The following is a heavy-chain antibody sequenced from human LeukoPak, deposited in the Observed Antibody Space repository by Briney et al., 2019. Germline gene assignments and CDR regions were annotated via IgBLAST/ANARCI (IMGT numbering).Heavy chain of an antibody. Sequence: SETLSLTCTVSGGSINSVNYYWGWIRQPPGKGLEWIGSIYYSGSAYYSSSLKSRVTISVDTSKNQFSLKLTSVTAADTAVCFCARDSVGGTGHDAFDIWGQGTMATVSS. CDR1: GGSINSVNYY. D-gene: IGHD1-26*01. J-gene: IGHJ3*02. CDR2: IYYSGSA. V-gene: IGHV4-39*07. CDR3: ARDSVGGTGHDAFDI.